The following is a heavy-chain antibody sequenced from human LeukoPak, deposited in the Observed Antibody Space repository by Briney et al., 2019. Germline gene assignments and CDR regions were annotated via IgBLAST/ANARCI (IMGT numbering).Heavy chain of an antibody. V-gene: IGHV1-18*01. D-gene: IGHD2-2*01. Sequence: ASVPVSCKASGYTFNSYAITWVRQAPGQGLEWMGWVSAYSGATTYAQEFQHRVTMTTDTSTNTAYMELRSLRSDDTAVYYCARGRTMPFDNWGQGTLVTVSS. CDR3: ARGRTMPFDN. CDR1: GYTFNSYA. CDR2: VSAYSGAT. J-gene: IGHJ4*02.